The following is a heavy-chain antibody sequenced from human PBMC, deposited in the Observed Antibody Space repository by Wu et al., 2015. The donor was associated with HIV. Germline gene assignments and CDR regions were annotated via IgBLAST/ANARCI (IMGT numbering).Heavy chain of an antibody. V-gene: IGHV1-2*02. CDR1: GYTFTGYY. J-gene: IGHJ6*02. CDR3: AREAADPYYYYGMDV. Sequence: QVQLVQSGAEVKKPGASVKVSCKASGYTFTGYYMHWVRQAPGQGLEWMGWINPNSGGTNYAQKFQGRVTMTRDTSISTAYMELSRLRSDDTAVYYCAREAADPYYYYGMDVVGQGTTVTVSS. CDR2: INPNSGGT. D-gene: IGHD6-25*01.